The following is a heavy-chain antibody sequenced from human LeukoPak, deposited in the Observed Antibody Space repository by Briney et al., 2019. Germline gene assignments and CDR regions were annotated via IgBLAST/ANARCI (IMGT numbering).Heavy chain of an antibody. CDR3: ARGVVGAPGYYYYMDV. D-gene: IGHD1-26*01. CDR1: GYTFTSYG. CDR2: ISAYNGNT. J-gene: IGHJ6*03. V-gene: IGHV1-18*01. Sequence: ASVKVSCKASGYTFTSYGISWVPQAPGQGLEWMGWISAYNGNTNYAQKLQGRVTMTTDTSTSTAYMELRSLRSDDTAVYYCARGVVGAPGYYYYMDVWGKGTTVTVSS.